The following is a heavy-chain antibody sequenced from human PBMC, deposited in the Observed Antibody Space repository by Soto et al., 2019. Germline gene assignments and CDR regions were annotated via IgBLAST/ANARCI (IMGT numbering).Heavy chain of an antibody. CDR1: GGTFSSYT. CDR3: ASSRWLGYYYYGMDV. V-gene: IGHV1-69*02. D-gene: IGHD3-22*01. Sequence: VASVKVSCKASGGTFSSYTISWVRQAPGQGLEWMGRIIPILGIANYAQKFQGRVTITADKSTSTAYMELSSLRSEDTAVYYCASSRWLGYYYYGMDVWGQGTMVTVSS. CDR2: IIPILGIA. J-gene: IGHJ6*02.